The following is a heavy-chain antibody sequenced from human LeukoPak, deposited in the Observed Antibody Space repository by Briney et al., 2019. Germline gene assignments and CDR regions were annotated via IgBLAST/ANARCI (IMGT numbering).Heavy chain of an antibody. Sequence: SETLSLTCTVSGGSISSYYWSWIRQPPGKGLEWIGYIYYSGSTNYNPSLKSRVTISVDTSKNQFSLKLSSVTAADTAVYYCVRSMVRGVNTYYFDYWGQGTLVTVSS. CDR1: GGSISSYY. J-gene: IGHJ4*02. CDR2: IYYSGST. V-gene: IGHV4-59*08. D-gene: IGHD3-10*01. CDR3: VRSMVRGVNTYYFDY.